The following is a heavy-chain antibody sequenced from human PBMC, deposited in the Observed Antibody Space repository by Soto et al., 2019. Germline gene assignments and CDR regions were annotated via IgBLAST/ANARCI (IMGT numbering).Heavy chain of an antibody. D-gene: IGHD1-26*01. CDR3: AREVGATGS. Sequence: EVQLVESGGGLVQPGGSLRLSCVASGFTFNSHTMNWVRQAPGKGLEWLSYISDSSSTIYYADSVKGRFTISRYNAKNSLYLQMNSLRVDDTAVYSCAREVGATGSWGHGTMVTVSS. V-gene: IGHV3-48*04. J-gene: IGHJ5*01. CDR1: GFTFNSHT. CDR2: ISDSSSTI.